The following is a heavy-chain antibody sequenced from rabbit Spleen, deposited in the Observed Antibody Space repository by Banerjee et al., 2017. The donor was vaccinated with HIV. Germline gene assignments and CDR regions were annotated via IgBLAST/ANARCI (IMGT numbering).Heavy chain of an antibody. J-gene: IGHJ4*01. D-gene: IGHD1-1*01. CDR1: GFSFSSSYD. V-gene: IGHV1S45*01. Sequence: QEQLEESGGDLVKPEGSLTLTCTPSGFSFSSSYDMCWVRQAPGKGLEWIGCIYTGSGSTYYASWAKGRFTISKTSSTTVTLQMTSLTAADTATYFCARAPNSGGYLPYYFNLWGPGTLVTVS. CDR2: IYTGSGST. CDR3: ARAPNSGGYLPYYFNL.